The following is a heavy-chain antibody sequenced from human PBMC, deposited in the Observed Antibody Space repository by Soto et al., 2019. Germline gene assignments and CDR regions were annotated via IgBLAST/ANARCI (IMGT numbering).Heavy chain of an antibody. V-gene: IGHV3-53*01. CDR3: VRVTGAERH. J-gene: IGHJ4*02. CDR1: GFIVSRSH. CDR2: IYNHGQI. D-gene: IGHD7-27*01. Sequence: EVQLVESGGGLTQPRGSLRLSCVVSGFIVSRSHMMWVRQAPGKGLEGVSVIYNHGQINYVDPVKGRFTIARDNSKNTIYLQMNSLKVEDTAVYYCVRVTGAERHWGQGALVTVSS.